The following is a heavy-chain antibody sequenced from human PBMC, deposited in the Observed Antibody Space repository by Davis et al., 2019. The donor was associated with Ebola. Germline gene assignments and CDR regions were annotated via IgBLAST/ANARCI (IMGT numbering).Heavy chain of an antibody. J-gene: IGHJ4*02. V-gene: IGHV3-23*01. CDR2: IRGSGSNT. D-gene: IGHD2-15*01. CDR1: GFTFSAYA. Sequence: GGSLRLSCAASGFTFSAYAMSWVRQAPGKGLKWVSGIRGSGSNTYYADSVKDRFTISRDNSKNTLYLQMNSLRVEDTAVYYCAHGGRDSSGFLSWGQGTLVTVSS. CDR3: AHGGRDSSGFLS.